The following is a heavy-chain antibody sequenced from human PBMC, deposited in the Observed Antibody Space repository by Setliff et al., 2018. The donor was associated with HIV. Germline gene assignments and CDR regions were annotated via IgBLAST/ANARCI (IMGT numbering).Heavy chain of an antibody. CDR1: GPSINIHY. CDR2: IYSTGST. V-gene: IGHV4-59*11. D-gene: IGHD4-17*01. CDR3: AKGAGFYGDYTFDH. Sequence: SETLSLTCTVSGPSINIHYWSWIRQSPGKGFEWIGYIYSTGSTSYNPSLQSRVTISMVASRNQFSLKVTSVTAADTAVYYCAKGAGFYGDYTFDHWGQGRQVTVSS. J-gene: IGHJ4*02.